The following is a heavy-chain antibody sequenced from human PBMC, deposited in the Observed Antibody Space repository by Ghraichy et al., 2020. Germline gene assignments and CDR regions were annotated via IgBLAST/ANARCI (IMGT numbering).Heavy chain of an antibody. V-gene: IGHV3-53*01. CDR1: GFTVSSNY. CDR3: ARVAL. CDR2: MYSGCST. Sequence: GGSLRLSRAASGFTVSSNYMSWVRQAPGKGLEWVSVMYSGCSTYSAYSVKLRFTISRDNSKNTLYLHMNSLRAEDTAGYYCARVALWGQGTLVTVSS. J-gene: IGHJ4*02.